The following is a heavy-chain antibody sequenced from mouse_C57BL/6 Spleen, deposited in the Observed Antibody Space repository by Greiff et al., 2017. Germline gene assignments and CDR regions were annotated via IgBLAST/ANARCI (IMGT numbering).Heavy chain of an antibody. Sequence: QVHVKQSGAELVRPGASVTLSCKASGYTFTDYEMHWVKQTPVHGLEWIGAIDPETGGTAYNQKFKGKAILTADKSSSTAYMELRSLTSEDSAVYYCTNYADYWGQGTTLTVSS. D-gene: IGHD1-1*01. CDR1: GYTFTDYE. CDR2: IDPETGGT. V-gene: IGHV1-15*01. J-gene: IGHJ2*01. CDR3: TNYADY.